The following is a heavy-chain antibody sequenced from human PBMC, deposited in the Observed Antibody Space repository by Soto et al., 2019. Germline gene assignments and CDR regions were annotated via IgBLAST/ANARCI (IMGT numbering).Heavy chain of an antibody. J-gene: IGHJ5*02. D-gene: IGHD3-3*01. V-gene: IGHV3-21*01. Sequence: PGGSLRLSCAASGFTFSSYSMNWVRQAPGKGLEWVSSISSSSSYIYYADSVKGRFTIARDNAKNSLYLQMNSLRAEDTAVYYCAREMIKGLRFLEWSDHHNNWFDPWGQGTLVPVSS. CDR3: AREMIKGLRFLEWSDHHNNWFDP. CDR2: ISSSSSYI. CDR1: GFTFSSYS.